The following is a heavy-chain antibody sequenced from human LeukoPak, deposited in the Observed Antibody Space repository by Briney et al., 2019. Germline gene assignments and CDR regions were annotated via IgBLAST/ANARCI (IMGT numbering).Heavy chain of an antibody. D-gene: IGHD3-3*01. CDR3: ARRYDGFDY. CDR2: ISYDGSNK. J-gene: IGHJ4*02. V-gene: IGHV3-30-3*01. CDR1: GFTFSSYA. Sequence: GGSLRLSCAASGFTFSSYAIHWVRQAPGKGLERVAVISYDGSNKYYADSVKGRFSISRDNSKNTLYLQMNSLRADDTAVYYCARRYDGFDYWGQGTLVTVSS.